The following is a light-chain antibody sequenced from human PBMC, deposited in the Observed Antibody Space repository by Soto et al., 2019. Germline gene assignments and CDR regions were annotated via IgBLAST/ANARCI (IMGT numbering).Light chain of an antibody. V-gene: IGKV3-11*01. Sequence: EIVLTQSPATLSLSPGERATLSCRASQSINRHLAWYRQKPGQAPRLLIYDASNRATGIPARFSGSGSGTDVTLNISSLEPEDFGVYYCQQRSNGPPVTFGGGTKVEIK. CDR1: QSINRH. J-gene: IGKJ4*01. CDR2: DAS. CDR3: QQRSNGPPVT.